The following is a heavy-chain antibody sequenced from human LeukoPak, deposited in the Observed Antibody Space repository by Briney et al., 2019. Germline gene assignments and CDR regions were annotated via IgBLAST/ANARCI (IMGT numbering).Heavy chain of an antibody. V-gene: IGHV3-30*04. CDR1: GFSFSVYP. CDR3: AKAAYIAAAGPDEYYFDY. J-gene: IGHJ4*02. CDR2: ISEDGTNV. Sequence: GGSLRLSCVASGFSFSVYPMNWVRQAPGKGLERAAFISEDGTNVHYADSVKGRFTVSRDNSKKTLYLQMNSLRAEDTAVYYCAKAAYIAAAGPDEYYFDYWGQGTLVTVSS. D-gene: IGHD6-13*01.